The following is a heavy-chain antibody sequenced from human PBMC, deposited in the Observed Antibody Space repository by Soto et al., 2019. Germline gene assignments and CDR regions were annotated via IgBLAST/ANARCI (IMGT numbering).Heavy chain of an antibody. CDR1: GFTFSIYG. J-gene: IGHJ6*02. CDR2: IWYDGSNK. V-gene: IGHV3-33*01. D-gene: IGHD3-22*01. CDR3: ARDGEAYDSSGYYYYGMDV. Sequence: PGGSLRLSCAASGFTFSIYGMHWVRQAPGKGLEWVAVIWYDGSNKYYADSVKGRFTISRDNSKNTLYLQMNSLRAEDTAVYYCARDGEAYDSSGYYYYGMDVWGQGTTVTVSS.